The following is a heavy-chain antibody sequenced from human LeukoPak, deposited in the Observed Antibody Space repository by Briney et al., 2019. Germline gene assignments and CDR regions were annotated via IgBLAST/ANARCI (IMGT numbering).Heavy chain of an antibody. CDR3: AKAPAAFDWFGP. CDR2: IYHSGST. D-gene: IGHD2-2*01. J-gene: IGHJ5*02. V-gene: IGHV4-59*01. Sequence: PSETLSLTCTVSGGSISSYYWSWIRQPPGKGLEWIGYIYHSGSTNYNPSLKSRVTISGDTSKNQFSLKLSSVTAADTAVYYCAKAPAAFDWFGPWGQGTLVTVSS. CDR1: GGSISSYY.